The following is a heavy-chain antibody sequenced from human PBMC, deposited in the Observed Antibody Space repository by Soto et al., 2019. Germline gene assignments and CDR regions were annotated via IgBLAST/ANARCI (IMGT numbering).Heavy chain of an antibody. J-gene: IGHJ4*02. CDR2: IFHTGTT. V-gene: IGHV4-61*01. D-gene: IGHD1-26*01. Sequence: SETLSLTCTVTGGSVSSGNYYWSWIRQPPGKGLEWIGYIFHTGTTNYNPSLKSRVTISLDTSMNQFSLKLSSVTPADTAVYYCTRAPVSGSYCFDFWGQGTPVTVSS. CDR3: TRAPVSGSYCFDF. CDR1: GGSVSSGNYY.